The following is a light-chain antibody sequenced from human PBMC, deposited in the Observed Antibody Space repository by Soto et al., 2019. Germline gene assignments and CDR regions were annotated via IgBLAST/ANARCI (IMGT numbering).Light chain of an antibody. CDR1: QDISTL. J-gene: IGKJ4*02. CDR2: GAS. CDR3: QQALSFPLP. Sequence: DIQMTQSPSSVSASIGDTVTITCRASQDISTLLAWYQQKPGKAPKLLIYGASTLESGVPSRFSGRRSGTDFTLTISGLQPGDFATYFCQQALSFPLPFGGGTKLDIK. V-gene: IGKV1D-12*01.